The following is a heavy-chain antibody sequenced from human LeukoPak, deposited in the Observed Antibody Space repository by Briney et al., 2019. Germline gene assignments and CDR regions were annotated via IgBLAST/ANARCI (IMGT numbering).Heavy chain of an antibody. CDR2: IIPILGIA. CDR1: GGTFSSYT. Sequence: SVKVSCKASGGTFSSYTISWVRQAPGQGLEWMGRIIPILGIANYAQKFQGRVTITADKSTSTAYMELSSLRSEDAAVYYCARDRRELRGFDYWGQGTLVTVSS. J-gene: IGHJ4*02. V-gene: IGHV1-69*04. D-gene: IGHD1-26*01. CDR3: ARDRRELRGFDY.